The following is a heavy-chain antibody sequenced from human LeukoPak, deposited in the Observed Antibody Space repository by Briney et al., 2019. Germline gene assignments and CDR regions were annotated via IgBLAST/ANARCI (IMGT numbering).Heavy chain of an antibody. CDR2: IWYDGSNK. D-gene: IGHD4-23*01. V-gene: IGHV3-33*08. CDR3: ARRASGGNSGYYYYGMDV. CDR1: GFTFSGHS. Sequence: GGSLRLSCAASGFTFSGHSMTWVRQAPGKGLEWVAVIWYDGSNKYYADSVKGRFTISRDNSKNTLYLQMNSLRAEDTAVYYCARRASGGNSGYYYYGMDVWGQGTTVTVSS. J-gene: IGHJ6*02.